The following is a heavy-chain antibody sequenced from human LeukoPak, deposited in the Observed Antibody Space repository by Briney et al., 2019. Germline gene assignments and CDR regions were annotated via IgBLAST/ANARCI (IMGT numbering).Heavy chain of an antibody. J-gene: IGHJ6*03. CDR3: ARRGGSSGYYSYYYYYMDV. CDR2: INHSGST. V-gene: IGHV4-34*01. D-gene: IGHD3-22*01. CDR1: GGSFSGYY. Sequence: KPSETLSLTCAVYGGSFSGYYWSWNRQPPGKGLEWIGKINHSGSTNYNPSLKSRVTISVDTSKNQFSLKLSSVTAADTAVYYCARRGGSSGYYSYYYYYMDVWGKGTTVTVSS.